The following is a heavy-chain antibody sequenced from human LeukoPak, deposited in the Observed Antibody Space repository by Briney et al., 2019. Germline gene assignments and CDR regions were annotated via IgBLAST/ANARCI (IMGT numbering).Heavy chain of an antibody. CDR2: VYVSGST. V-gene: IGHV4-59*01. CDR1: HDSISNYY. CDR3: ARVSYYVHAHYFDY. D-gene: IGHD3-10*02. Sequence: PSETLSLTCTVSHDSISNYYWSWIRQPPGKGLEWIGYVYVSGSTDFNPSLQSRVTISLDTSKNHISLKLSSVTAADTAVYYCARVSYYVHAHYFDYWGQGTLVTVSS. J-gene: IGHJ4*02.